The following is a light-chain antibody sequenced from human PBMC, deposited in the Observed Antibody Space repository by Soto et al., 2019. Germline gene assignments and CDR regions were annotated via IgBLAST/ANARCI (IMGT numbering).Light chain of an antibody. CDR3: CSYAGSSTFV. V-gene: IGLV2-23*03. CDR1: SSDVGSYNL. Sequence: QSVLTQPASVSGSPGQSITISCTGTSSDVGSYNLVSWYQQHPGKAPKLMIYEGSKRPSGVSNRFSGSKSGNTASLTISGLQAEAEADYYCCSYAGSSTFVFGTGTKVTVL. J-gene: IGLJ1*01. CDR2: EGS.